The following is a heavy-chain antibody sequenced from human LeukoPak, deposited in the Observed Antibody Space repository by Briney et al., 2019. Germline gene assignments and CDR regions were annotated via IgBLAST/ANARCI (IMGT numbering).Heavy chain of an antibody. V-gene: IGHV4-4*02. CDR1: GGSISSSNW. CDR3: ARDHLANLASRLFDP. J-gene: IGHJ5*02. D-gene: IGHD3-3*01. Sequence: SETLSLTCAVSGGSISSSNWWGWVRQPPGKGLEWIGEIYHSGSTNYNPSLKSRVTISVDKSKNQFSLKLSSVTAADTAVYYCARDHLANLASRLFDPWGQGTLVTVSS. CDR2: IYHSGST.